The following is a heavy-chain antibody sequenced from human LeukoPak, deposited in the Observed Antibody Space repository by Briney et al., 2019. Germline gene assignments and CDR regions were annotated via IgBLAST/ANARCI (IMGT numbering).Heavy chain of an antibody. J-gene: IGHJ4*02. V-gene: IGHV3-21*01. CDR3: AERPGAYCGCGLFLGLYY. CDR2: IAGSSGYI. Sequence: GGSLRLSCAASGFTFSSYTMNWVRQAPGKGLEWVSSIAGSSGYISYADSVKGRFTISRDNAKKSLYLQMTSLTAEDTAVYYFAERPGAYCGCGLFLGLYYWGQGTLVNVSS. D-gene: IGHD2-21*01. CDR1: GFTFSSYT.